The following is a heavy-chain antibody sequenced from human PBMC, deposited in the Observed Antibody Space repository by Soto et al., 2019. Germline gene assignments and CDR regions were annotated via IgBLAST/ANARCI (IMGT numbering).Heavy chain of an antibody. CDR1: GITSGSRA. J-gene: IGHJ4*02. V-gene: IGHV3-23*01. CDR2: ITDTGGDT. Sequence: VGSLRLSCVASGITSGSRAMSWVRQAPGEGLEWVSTITDTGGDTKYADSVRGRFTMSRDNSKKTLYLQMNSLRVEDSALYYCARGSTDSYPGSRIFDFWGRGTLVTVSS. D-gene: IGHD3-10*01. CDR3: ARGSTDSYPGSRIFDF.